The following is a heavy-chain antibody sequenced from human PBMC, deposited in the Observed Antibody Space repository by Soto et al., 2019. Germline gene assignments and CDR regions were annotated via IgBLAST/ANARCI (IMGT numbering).Heavy chain of an antibody. V-gene: IGHV3-15*01. CDR2: IKSKTDGGTT. CDR3: TTDDPINTY. Sequence: GGSLRLSSAASGFTFNNAWMSWLRQAPGKGLEWVGRIKSKTDGGTTDFAAPVKGRFTISRDDSKNTLFLHMNSLKTEDTAVYYCTTDDPINTYWGQGTLVTVSS. J-gene: IGHJ4*02. CDR1: GFTFNNAW.